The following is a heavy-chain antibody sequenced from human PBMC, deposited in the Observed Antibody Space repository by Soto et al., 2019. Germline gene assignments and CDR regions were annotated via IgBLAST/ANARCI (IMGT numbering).Heavy chain of an antibody. CDR2: IYYSGSP. V-gene: IGHV4-59*08. Sequence: SETLSLTCTVSGDSISSYYWSWIRQPPGKGLEWIGYIYYSGSPTYSPSLKSRVTILIDTSKNQFSLKLSSVTAADTAVYYCARLGASGGDYDSYYFDYWGPGTVVTVSS. CDR3: ARLGASGGDYDSYYFDY. J-gene: IGHJ4*02. D-gene: IGHD4-17*01. CDR1: GDSISSYY.